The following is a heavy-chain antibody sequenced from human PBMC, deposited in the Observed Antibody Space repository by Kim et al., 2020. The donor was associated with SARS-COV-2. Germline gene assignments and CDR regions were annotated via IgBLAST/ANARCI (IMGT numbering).Heavy chain of an antibody. CDR1: GFTFSSYA. V-gene: IGHV3-23*01. Sequence: GGSLRLSCAASGFTFSSYAMSWVRQAPGKGLEWVSAISGSGGSTYYADSVKGRFTISRDNSKNTLYLQMNSLRAEDTAVYYCAKDLNYDFWSGLDYWGQGTLVTVSS. J-gene: IGHJ4*02. CDR3: AKDLNYDFWSGLDY. D-gene: IGHD3-3*01. CDR2: ISGSGGST.